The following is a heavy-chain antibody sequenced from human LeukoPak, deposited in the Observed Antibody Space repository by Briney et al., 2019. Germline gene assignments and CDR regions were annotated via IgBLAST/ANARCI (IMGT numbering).Heavy chain of an antibody. CDR1: GLTFDDYG. CDR3: ARVNSGWYFDYYYGMDV. J-gene: IGHJ6*02. CDR2: INSDGSST. V-gene: IGHV3-74*01. Sequence: GGSLRLSCVASGLTFDDYGMSWVRQAPGKGLVWVSRINSDGSSTSYADSVKGRFTISRDNAKNTLYLQMNSLRAEDTAVYYCARVNSGWYFDYYYGMDVWGQGTTVTVSS. D-gene: IGHD6-19*01.